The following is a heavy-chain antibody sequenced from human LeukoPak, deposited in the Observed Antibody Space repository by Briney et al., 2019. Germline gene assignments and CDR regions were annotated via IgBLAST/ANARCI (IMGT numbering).Heavy chain of an antibody. J-gene: IGHJ4*02. CDR2: INHSGRT. Sequence: SETLSLTCAVYGGSFSGYYWSWIRQPPGKGLGWIGEINHSGRTNYNPSLKSRVTISVDTSKKQFALTLSSVNAAGTAGYYCARIPPQNYYGSDYWGQGTLVTVSS. CDR3: ARIPPQNYYGSDY. V-gene: IGHV4-34*01. CDR1: GGSFSGYY. D-gene: IGHD3-10*01.